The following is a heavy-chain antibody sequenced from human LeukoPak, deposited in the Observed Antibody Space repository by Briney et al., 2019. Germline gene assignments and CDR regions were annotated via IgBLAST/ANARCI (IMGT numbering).Heavy chain of an antibody. V-gene: IGHV3-73*01. CDR3: TTARGSDLQYFQH. J-gene: IGHJ1*01. Sequence: GGSLRLSCAASGFTFSGSPILWVRQASGKGLEWVGRIRGKADNYATAYAASVQGRCTISRDDSQNTAYLQLNSLKTEDTAVYYCTTARGSDLQYFQHWGQGTLVTVSS. D-gene: IGHD1-26*01. CDR1: GFTFSGSP. CDR2: IRGKADNYAT.